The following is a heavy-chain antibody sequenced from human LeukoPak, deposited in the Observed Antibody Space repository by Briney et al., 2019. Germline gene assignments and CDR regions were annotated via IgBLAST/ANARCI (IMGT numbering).Heavy chain of an antibody. Sequence: GESLKISCKGSGYPFTSYWIGWVRQMPGKGPEWMGVIYPGDSDTRYSPSFQGQVTFSADKSISTAYLQWSSLKASDTAIYYCAVGDYDSSGYYLQLDYWGQGTLVTVSS. J-gene: IGHJ4*02. CDR1: GYPFTSYW. D-gene: IGHD3-22*01. V-gene: IGHV5-51*01. CDR2: IYPGDSDT. CDR3: AVGDYDSSGYYLQLDY.